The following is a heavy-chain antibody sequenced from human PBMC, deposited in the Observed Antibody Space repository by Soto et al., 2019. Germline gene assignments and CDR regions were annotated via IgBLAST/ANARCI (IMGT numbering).Heavy chain of an antibody. CDR2: ISGSGGST. D-gene: IGHD3-22*01. Sequence: GSLRLSCAASGFTFSSYAMSWVRQSPGKGLEWVSAISGSGGSTYYADSVKGRFTISRDNSKNTLYLQMNSLRAEDTAVYYCAQDLLVATPAYYYDSTGYRDAFDIWGQGTMLTVSS. CDR3: AQDLLVATPAYYYDSTGYRDAFDI. J-gene: IGHJ3*02. CDR1: GFTFSSYA. V-gene: IGHV3-23*01.